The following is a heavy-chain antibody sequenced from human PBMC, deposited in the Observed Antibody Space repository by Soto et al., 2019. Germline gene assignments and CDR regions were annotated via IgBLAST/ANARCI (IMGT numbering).Heavy chain of an antibody. J-gene: IGHJ3*02. CDR2: IYYSGST. CDR3: ASPTLGAFDI. D-gene: IGHD3-16*01. Sequence: QLQLQESGPGLVKPSETLSLTCTVSGGSISNRNYYWGWIRQPPGKGLEWIGSIYYSGSTSYNSSLKSRVTISVDTSKNQFSLRLTSVTAADTAVYYCASPTLGAFDIWGQGTMVTVSS. V-gene: IGHV4-39*01. CDR1: GGSISNRNYY.